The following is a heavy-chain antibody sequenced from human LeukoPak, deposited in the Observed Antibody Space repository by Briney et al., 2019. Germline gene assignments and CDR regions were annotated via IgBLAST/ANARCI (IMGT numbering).Heavy chain of an antibody. V-gene: IGHV3-48*03. Sequence: GGSLRLSCAASGFTFSSYEMNWVRQAPGKGLEWVSYISSSGSTIYYADSVRGRFTISRDNAKNSLYLQMNSLRAEDTAVYYCARDSIYYDSSGISDYWGQGTLVTVSS. CDR2: ISSSGSTI. CDR1: GFTFSSYE. D-gene: IGHD3-22*01. J-gene: IGHJ4*02. CDR3: ARDSIYYDSSGISDY.